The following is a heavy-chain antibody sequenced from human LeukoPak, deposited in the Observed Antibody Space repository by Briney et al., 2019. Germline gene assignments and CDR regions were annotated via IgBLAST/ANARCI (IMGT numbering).Heavy chain of an antibody. CDR1: GFTFSSYS. CDR2: ISSSSSYI. V-gene: IGHV3-21*04. D-gene: IGHD3-3*01. Sequence: GGSLRLSCAASGFTFSSYSMNWVRQAPGKGLEWVSSISSSSSYIYYADSVKGRSTISRDNSKNSLYLQMNSLRTEDTALYYCAKDSLFWSGYYWNWFDPWGQGTLVTVSS. J-gene: IGHJ5*02. CDR3: AKDSLFWSGYYWNWFDP.